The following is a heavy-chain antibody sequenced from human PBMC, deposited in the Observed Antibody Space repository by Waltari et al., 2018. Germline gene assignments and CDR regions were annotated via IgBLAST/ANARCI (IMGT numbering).Heavy chain of an antibody. Sequence: QVKLVQSGAEVKKPGASVKVSCKASGSTFPTYYRHWVRQPTEQGLEWMGIINPSGGSTSYAQKFQGRVTMTRDTSTSTVYMELSSLRSEDTAVYYCARGTTIFYYYYYYGMDVWGQGTTVTVSS. CDR1: GSTFPTYY. J-gene: IGHJ6*02. V-gene: IGHV1-46*01. D-gene: IGHD3-3*01. CDR3: ARGTTIFYYYYYYGMDV. CDR2: INPSGGST.